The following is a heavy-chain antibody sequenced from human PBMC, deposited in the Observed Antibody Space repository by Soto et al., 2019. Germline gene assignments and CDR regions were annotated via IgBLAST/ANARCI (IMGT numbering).Heavy chain of an antibody. CDR2: ISGSGGST. D-gene: IGHD6-13*01. CDR3: AKMGSSSWLDY. J-gene: IGHJ4*02. V-gene: IGHV3-23*01. CDR1: GFTFSSYA. Sequence: QPXGSLLLSCAASGFTFSSYAMSGVRQAPGKGLEWVSAISGSGGSTYYADSVKGRFTISRDNSKNTLYLQMNSLRAEDTAVYYCAKMGSSSWLDYWGQGTLVTVSS.